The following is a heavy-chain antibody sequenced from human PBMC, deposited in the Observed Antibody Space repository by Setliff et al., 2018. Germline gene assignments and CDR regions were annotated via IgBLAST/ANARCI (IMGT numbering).Heavy chain of an antibody. CDR1: GYSISSGYY. CDR3: ARLYIVVVVAATPAWFDP. J-gene: IGHJ5*02. CDR2: IYHSGST. D-gene: IGHD2-15*01. V-gene: IGHV4-38-2*01. Sequence: SETLSLTCAVSGYSISSGYYWGWIRQPPGKGLEWIGSIYHSGSTYYDPSLKSRVTISVDTSKNQFSLKLSSVTAADTAVYYCARLYIVVVVAATPAWFDPLGQGTLVTVSS.